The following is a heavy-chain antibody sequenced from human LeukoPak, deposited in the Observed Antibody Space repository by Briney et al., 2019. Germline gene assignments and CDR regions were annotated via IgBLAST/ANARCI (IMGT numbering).Heavy chain of an antibody. Sequence: QAGGSLRLSCAASGFSFSTYWMSWVRQAPGKGLEWVANIKEDGSEKHYVHSVKGRFTISRDNAKNSLYLQMNSLRAEDRAVYYCAREILRAATALDLWGQGTLVTVSS. CDR3: AREILRAATALDL. J-gene: IGHJ5*02. D-gene: IGHD1-26*01. V-gene: IGHV3-7*04. CDR1: GFSFSTYW. CDR2: IKEDGSEK.